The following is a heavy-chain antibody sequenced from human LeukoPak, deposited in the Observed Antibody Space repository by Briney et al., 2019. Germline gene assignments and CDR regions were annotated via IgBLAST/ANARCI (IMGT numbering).Heavy chain of an antibody. CDR1: GFTFSSYA. V-gene: IGHV3-23*01. CDR3: AKLYSSSWYYFDY. D-gene: IGHD6-13*01. CDR2: ISGSGGST. Sequence: GGSLRLSRAASGFTFSSYAMSWVRQAPGKGLEWVSAISGSGGSTYYAGSVKGRFTISRDNSKNTLYLQMNSLRAEDTAVYYCAKLYSSSWYYFDYWGQGTLVTVSS. J-gene: IGHJ4*02.